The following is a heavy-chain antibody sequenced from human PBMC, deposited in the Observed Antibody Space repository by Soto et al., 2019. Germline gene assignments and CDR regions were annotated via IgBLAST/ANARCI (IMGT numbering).Heavy chain of an antibody. Sequence: PGESLKISCKGSGYSFTSYWIGWVRQMPGKGLEWMGIIYPGDSDTRYSPSFQGQVTISADKSISTAYLHWSSLKASDTAMYYCERQGYDYVCGSYRFLFSSDYYYGMDVWGQGTTVTVSS. CDR3: ERQGYDYVCGSYRFLFSSDYYYGMDV. D-gene: IGHD3-16*02. J-gene: IGHJ6*02. CDR2: IYPGDSDT. CDR1: GYSFTSYW. V-gene: IGHV5-51*01.